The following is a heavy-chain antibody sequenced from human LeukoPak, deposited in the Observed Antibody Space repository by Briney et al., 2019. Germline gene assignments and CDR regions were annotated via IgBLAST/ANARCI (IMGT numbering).Heavy chain of an antibody. CDR3: ARCDSSGYSYDYYYYMDV. D-gene: IGHD3-22*01. V-gene: IGHV4-4*07. CDR1: GGSISTYY. Sequence: SETLSLTCTVSGGSISTYYWNWIRQPAGKGLEWIGRLDPRGIINYNPSLKSRATMSGDTSKNQFSLRLSSATAADTAVYYCARCDSSGYSYDYYYYMDVWGKGTTVTVSS. J-gene: IGHJ6*03. CDR2: LDPRGII.